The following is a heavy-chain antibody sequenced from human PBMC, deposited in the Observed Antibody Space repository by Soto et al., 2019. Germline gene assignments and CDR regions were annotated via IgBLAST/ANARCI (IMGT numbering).Heavy chain of an antibody. D-gene: IGHD2-15*01. J-gene: IGHJ5*02. CDR2: IFHSGST. V-gene: IGHV4-31*03. CDR3: VRGGIAGYWFDP. CDR1: RAFINSGGFY. Sequence: QVQLQESGPGLVQPSETLSLTCSVSRAFINSGGFYYSWIRQPPGKGLEWLGYIFHSGSTLYTPSLRCRPTPSAGTSRNQLSLPLASGTAADTAVYYCVRGGIAGYWFDPWGQGILVTVSS.